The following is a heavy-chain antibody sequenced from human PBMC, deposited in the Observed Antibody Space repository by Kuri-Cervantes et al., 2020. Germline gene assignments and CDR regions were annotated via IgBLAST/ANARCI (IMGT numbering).Heavy chain of an antibody. CDR1: GYTFTSYY. J-gene: IGHJ4*02. Sequence: ASVKVSCKASGYTFTSYYMHWVRQAPGQGLEWMGIINPSGGSTNYAQKFQGRVTMTRDTSISTAYMELSRLRSDDTAVYYFATEYSSSSPFDYWGQGTLVTVSS. V-gene: IGHV1-46*01. CDR3: ATEYSSSSPFDY. D-gene: IGHD6-6*01. CDR2: INPSGGST.